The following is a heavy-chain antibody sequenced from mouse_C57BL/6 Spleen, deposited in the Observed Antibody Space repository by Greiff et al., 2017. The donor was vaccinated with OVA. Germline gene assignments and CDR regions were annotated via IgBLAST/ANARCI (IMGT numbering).Heavy chain of an antibody. CDR3: ARGYSNYFLAY. V-gene: IGHV1-55*01. Sequence: QVHVKQPGAELVKPGASVKMSCKASGYTFTSYWITWVKQRPGQGLEWIGDIYPGSGSTNYNEKFKSKATLTVDTSSSTAYMQLSSLTSEDSAVYYCARGYSNYFLAYWGQGTLVTVSA. CDR1: GYTFTSYW. D-gene: IGHD2-5*01. CDR2: IYPGSGST. J-gene: IGHJ3*01.